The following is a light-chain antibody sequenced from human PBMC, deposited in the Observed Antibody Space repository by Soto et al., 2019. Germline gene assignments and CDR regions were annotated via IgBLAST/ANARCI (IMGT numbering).Light chain of an antibody. J-gene: IGKJ4*01. V-gene: IGKV3D-15*01. CDR1: QSVTK. CDR2: GVS. Sequence: EIVMTQSPATLSASPGERATLSCRASQSVTKLACYQQKPGQAPRLLIYGVSTRATGTPARFSGSGSGTDFTLTISSLQSEDFAVYYCQQYNNWPPVAFGGGTKVEIK. CDR3: QQYNNWPPVA.